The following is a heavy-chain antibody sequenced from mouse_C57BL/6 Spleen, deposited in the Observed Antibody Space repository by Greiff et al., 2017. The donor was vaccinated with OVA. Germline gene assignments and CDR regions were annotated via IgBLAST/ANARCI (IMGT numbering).Heavy chain of an antibody. CDR2: IYPGSGST. D-gene: IGHD4-1*01. Sequence: VQLQQPGAELVKPGASVKMSCKASGYSFTSYWITWVKQRPGQGLEWIGDIYPGSGSTNYNEKFKSKATLTVDTSSSTAYMQLSSLTSEDSAVYYGARGELTGVYYFDYWGQGTTLTVSS. CDR1: GYSFTSYW. CDR3: ARGELTGVYYFDY. J-gene: IGHJ2*01. V-gene: IGHV1-55*01.